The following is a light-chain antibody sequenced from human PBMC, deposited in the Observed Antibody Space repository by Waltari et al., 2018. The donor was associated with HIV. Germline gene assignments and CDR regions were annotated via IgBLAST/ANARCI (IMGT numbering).Light chain of an antibody. V-gene: IGKV3-20*01. CDR1: QRFSRSY. J-gene: IGKJ2*01. CDR3: QQYGSLYT. Sequence: EIVLTQSPGTLSLSPGARATLSCRASQRFSRSYLAWYQQKPGQAPRLLIYDASSRATGIPDRFGGSGSGTDFILTISRLEPEDFAVYYCQQYGSLYTFGQGTKLEIK. CDR2: DAS.